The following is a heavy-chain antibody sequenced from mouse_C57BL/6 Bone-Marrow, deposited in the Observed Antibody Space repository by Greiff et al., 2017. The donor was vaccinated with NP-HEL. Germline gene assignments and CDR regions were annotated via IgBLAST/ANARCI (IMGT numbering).Heavy chain of an antibody. Sequence: VQLQQPGAELVKPGASVKLSCKASGYTFTSYWMHWVKQRPGQGLEWIGMIHPNSGSTNYNEKFKSKATLTVDKSASTAYMQLSSLTSEDSAVYYCARRAYYFNFDYWGQGTTLTVSS. J-gene: IGHJ2*01. V-gene: IGHV1-64*01. D-gene: IGHD2-10*01. CDR1: GYTFTSYW. CDR2: IHPNSGST. CDR3: ARRAYYFNFDY.